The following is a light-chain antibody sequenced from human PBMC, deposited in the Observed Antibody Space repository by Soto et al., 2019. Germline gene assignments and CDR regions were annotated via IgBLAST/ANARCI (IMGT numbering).Light chain of an antibody. CDR2: AAS. CDR3: QRSYSTTRT. Sequence: DIQMTQSPSSLSASVGDRVTITCRASEGISTYLNWYQKKPGKAPKLVIYAASRLQSGVSSRFIGSGSEKDITLTISSLQREDFATYSCQRSYSTTRTFGQGTNVDNK. CDR1: EGISTY. V-gene: IGKV1-39*01. J-gene: IGKJ1*01.